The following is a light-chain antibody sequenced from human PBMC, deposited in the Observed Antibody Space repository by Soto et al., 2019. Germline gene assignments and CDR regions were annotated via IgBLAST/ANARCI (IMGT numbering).Light chain of an antibody. V-gene: IGLV1-40*01. CDR3: QSYDSSRSGSYV. Sequence: QSVLTQPPSVSGAPGQRVTISCTGSGSNIGAGYDVHWYQQLPGTAPKLLIYGNSNRPSGVPDRFSGSKSGTSASLAITGLQAEDEADYYCQSYDSSRSGSYVFGTGTKVTVL. CDR1: GSNIGAGYD. CDR2: GNS. J-gene: IGLJ1*01.